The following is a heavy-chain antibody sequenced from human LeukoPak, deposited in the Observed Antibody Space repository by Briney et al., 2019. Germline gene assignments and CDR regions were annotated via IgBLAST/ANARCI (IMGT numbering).Heavy chain of an antibody. CDR3: ARAIEMATIFFDY. J-gene: IGHJ4*02. CDR2: IYYSGST. Sequence: SETLSLTCTVSGGSISSYYWSWIRQPPGKGLEWIGYIYYSGSTNYNPSLKSRVTISVDTSKNQFSLKLSSVTAADTAVYYCARAIEMATIFFDYWGQGTLVTVSS. CDR1: GGSISSYY. V-gene: IGHV4-59*12. D-gene: IGHD5-24*01.